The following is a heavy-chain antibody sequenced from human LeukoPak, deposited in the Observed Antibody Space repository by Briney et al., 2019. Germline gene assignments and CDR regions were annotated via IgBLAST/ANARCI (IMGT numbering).Heavy chain of an antibody. J-gene: IGHJ4*02. D-gene: IGHD4-23*01. CDR2: INPNSGGT. CDR3: ARPRNPMVVTPTSRTYFFDS. Sequence: ASVKVSCKASGYTFTGYYMHWVRQAPGQGLEWMGWINPNSGGTNFAQKFQGRVTVTRDTSLSVVYMELSRLRSDDTAVYYCARPRNPMVVTPTSRTYFFDSWGQGTLVTVSS. CDR1: GYTFTGYY. V-gene: IGHV1-2*02.